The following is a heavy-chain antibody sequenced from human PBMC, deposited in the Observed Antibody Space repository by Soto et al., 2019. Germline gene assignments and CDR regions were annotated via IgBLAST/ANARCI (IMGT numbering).Heavy chain of an antibody. D-gene: IGHD6-6*01. Sequence: KPGGSLRLSCAASGFTFRTYYMIWVRQAPGKGLEWVSSISAGSSNIYYAPSVKGRFTISRDNAKNLVYLQINSLRAEDTAVYYCARQYPSSSRHFDHWGQGTRVTVSS. CDR3: ARQYPSSSRHFDH. J-gene: IGHJ4*02. CDR2: ISAGSSNI. CDR1: GFTFRTYY. V-gene: IGHV3-21*01.